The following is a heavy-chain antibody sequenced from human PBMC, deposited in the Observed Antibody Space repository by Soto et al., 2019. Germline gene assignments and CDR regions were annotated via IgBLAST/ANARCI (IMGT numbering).Heavy chain of an antibody. J-gene: IGHJ6*02. Sequence: PGGSLRLSCVVSGFPFSSHWMSWVRQAPGKGLEWVANIKQDGSEEHYVDSVKGRFTISRDNAKNSLYLQMNSLRAEDTAVYYCARDRAEDYYDILTGFGSGMDVWGQGTTVTSP. CDR2: IKQDGSEE. D-gene: IGHD3-9*01. CDR3: ARDRAEDYYDILTGFGSGMDV. V-gene: IGHV3-7*01. CDR1: GFPFSSHW.